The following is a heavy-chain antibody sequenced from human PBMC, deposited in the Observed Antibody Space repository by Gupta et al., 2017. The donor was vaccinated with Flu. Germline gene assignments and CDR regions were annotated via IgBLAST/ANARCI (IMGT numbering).Heavy chain of an antibody. CDR2: IFSNDEK. CDR1: GFSLSNASMG. V-gene: IGHV2-26*01. D-gene: IGHD2-2*01. Sequence: QVTLKSSGPVLVKPTETLTLTCPVSGFSLSNASMGVSWSRQPPGKALEWLEHIFSNDEKSYSTSQKSQLPISKDTSKSQGVLTMTNMDHVDTATYYYARSAVGVPAVGQKSPNWYGDLWGRGTRGTV. CDR3: ARSAVGVPAVGQKSPNWYGDL. J-gene: IGHJ2*01.